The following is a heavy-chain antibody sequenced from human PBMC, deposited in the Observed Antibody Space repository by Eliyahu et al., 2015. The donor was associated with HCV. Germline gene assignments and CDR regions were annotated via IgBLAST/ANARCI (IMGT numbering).Heavy chain of an antibody. CDR2: ISSSTSTI. D-gene: IGHD3-3*01. Sequence: EVQLVESGGGLVQPGGSLRLSCAASGFTFSSYTMNWVRQAPGKGLEWVSSISSSTSTIYYADSVKGRFTISRDNAKKSLYLQMNSLRAEDTAVYYCARDALTIFGVVIPYMDVWGQGTTVTVSS. CDR1: GFTFSSYT. CDR3: ARDALTIFGVVIPYMDV. J-gene: IGHJ6*02. V-gene: IGHV3-48*01.